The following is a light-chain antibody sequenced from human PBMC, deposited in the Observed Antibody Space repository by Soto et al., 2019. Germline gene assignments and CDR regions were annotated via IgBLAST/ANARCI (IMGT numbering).Light chain of an antibody. J-gene: IGLJ1*01. V-gene: IGLV2-14*03. CDR3: SSYTSSSTRV. Sequence: QSALTQPASVSGSPGQSITISCAGTGSDVGAYDYVSWYQQHPDKAPKLMIYEVSNRPSAVSNRFSGSKSVNTATLTISGLQVDDEADYYCSSYTSSSTRVFGTGTKVTVL. CDR1: GSDVGAYDY. CDR2: EVS.